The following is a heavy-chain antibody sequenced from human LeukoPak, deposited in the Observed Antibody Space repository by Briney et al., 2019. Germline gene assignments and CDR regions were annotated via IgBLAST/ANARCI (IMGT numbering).Heavy chain of an antibody. D-gene: IGHD5-24*01. V-gene: IGHV3-21*06. CDR1: GFTFSRYN. CDR3: ARDFAEMATSN. CDR2: ISTSSSYI. Sequence: GGSLRLSCAASGFTFSRYNMNWVRQAPGKGLEWVSSISTSSSYIYYADSVKGRFTISRDNAKNSLYLQMNNLRAEDTAVYYCARDFAEMATSNWGQGTLVTVSS. J-gene: IGHJ4*02.